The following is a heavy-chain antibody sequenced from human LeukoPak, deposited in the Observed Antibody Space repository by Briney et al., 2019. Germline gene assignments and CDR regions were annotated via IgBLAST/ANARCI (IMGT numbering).Heavy chain of an antibody. Sequence: SETLSLTCTVSGGSISSSSAYWGWIRRPPGKGLEWTGSIYYSKNTYYNPSLKSRVTISADTSKNQFSLTLGSVSATDTAVYYCVSPRGFSYGYFDYWGQGTLVTVYS. D-gene: IGHD5-18*01. CDR2: IYYSKNT. CDR1: GGSISSSSAY. J-gene: IGHJ4*02. CDR3: VSPRGFSYGYFDY. V-gene: IGHV4-39*01.